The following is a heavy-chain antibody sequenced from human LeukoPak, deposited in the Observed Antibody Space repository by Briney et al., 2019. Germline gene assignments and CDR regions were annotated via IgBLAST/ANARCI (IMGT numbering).Heavy chain of an antibody. CDR2: VNLQGST. J-gene: IGHJ4*02. CDR1: GGSISNTNW. Sequence: SETLSLTCGVSGGSISNTNWWTWVRQPPEKGLEWIGEVNLQGSTNYNPSLKSRVAISVDKSESHISLKLTSVTAADTAVYYCAREGGPYRPLDYSGQGTLVTVAS. V-gene: IGHV4-4*02. CDR3: AREGGPYRPLDY.